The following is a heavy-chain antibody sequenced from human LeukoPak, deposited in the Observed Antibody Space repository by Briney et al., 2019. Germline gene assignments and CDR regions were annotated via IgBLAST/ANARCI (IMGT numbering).Heavy chain of an antibody. CDR2: IIPIFGTA. Sequence: ASVKVSCKASGGTFSSYAISWVRQAPGQGLEWMGGIIPIFGTANYAQKFQGRVTITADKSTSTAYMELSSLRSEDTAVYSCAKDWEYCSGGSCRTYGGLDYWGQGTLVTVSS. D-gene: IGHD2-15*01. CDR1: GGTFSSYA. CDR3: AKDWEYCSGGSCRTYGGLDY. V-gene: IGHV1-69*06. J-gene: IGHJ4*02.